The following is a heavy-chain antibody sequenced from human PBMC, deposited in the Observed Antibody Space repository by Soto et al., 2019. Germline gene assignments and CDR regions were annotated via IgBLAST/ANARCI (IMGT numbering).Heavy chain of an antibody. D-gene: IGHD3-10*01. CDR3: ARGDIRGFGELSSWFDP. J-gene: IGHJ5*02. CDR1: GGSFSGYY. Sequence: SETLSLTCAVYGGSFSGYYWSWIRQPPGKGLEWIGEINHSGSTNYNPSLKSRVTISVDTSKNQFSLKLSSVTAADTAVYYCARGDIRGFGELSSWFDPWGQGTLVTVSS. CDR2: INHSGST. V-gene: IGHV4-34*01.